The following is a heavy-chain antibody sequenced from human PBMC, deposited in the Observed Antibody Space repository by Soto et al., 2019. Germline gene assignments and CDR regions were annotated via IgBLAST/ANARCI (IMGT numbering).Heavy chain of an antibody. CDR3: AMVDVYVTPSPQDV. J-gene: IGHJ6*02. CDR1: GYTFTRYG. CDR2: INTYTGNT. Sequence: QVQLVQSGAEVKNPGASVKVSCKASGYTFTRYGIGWARQAPGQGLEWMGWINTYTGNTNYAQNVQVRVTLTTDTSTSTAYMELRSLRSNDTAIYYCAMVDVYVTPSPQDVWGQGTTVIVSS. V-gene: IGHV1-18*01. D-gene: IGHD3-16*01.